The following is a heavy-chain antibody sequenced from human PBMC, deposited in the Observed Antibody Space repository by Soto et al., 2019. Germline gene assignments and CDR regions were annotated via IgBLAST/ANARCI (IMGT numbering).Heavy chain of an antibody. Sequence: LRLSCAASGLDFSSEVMCWVRQAPGKGLEWVSSISGSGRTIYHADSMRGRFAISRDNSKNSLYLQLNNLRVDDTAVYYCAKVGPSYYYGMDVWGQGTTVTVSS. CDR2: ISGSGRTI. D-gene: IGHD1-26*01. CDR1: GLDFSSEV. CDR3: AKVGPSYYYGMDV. V-gene: IGHV3-23*01. J-gene: IGHJ6*02.